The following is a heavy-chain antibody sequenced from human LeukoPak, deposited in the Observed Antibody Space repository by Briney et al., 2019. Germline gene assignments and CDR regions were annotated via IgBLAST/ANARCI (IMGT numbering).Heavy chain of an antibody. D-gene: IGHD6-13*01. CDR1: GFTFSTYA. CDR2: ISGSGGST. J-gene: IGHJ4*02. CDR3: VNGVCY. Sequence: GGSLRLSCVTSGFTFSTYALTWVRQAPGKGLEWVSAISGSGGSTYYADSVKGRFTISRDNSKNTLYLQMNSLRAEDTAVYYCVNGVCYWGQGTLVTVSS. V-gene: IGHV3-23*01.